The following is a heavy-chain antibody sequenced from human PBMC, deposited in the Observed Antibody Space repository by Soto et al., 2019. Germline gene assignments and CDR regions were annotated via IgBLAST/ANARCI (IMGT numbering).Heavy chain of an antibody. CDR1: GFTFSDYY. Sequence: QVQLVESGGGLVKPGGSLRLSCAASGFTFSDYYMSWIRQAPGKGLEWVSYISSSSSYTNYADSVKGRFTISRDNAKNSLYLQMNSLRAEDTAVYYCARVQLYYYDSSVGAFDIWGQGTMVTVSS. V-gene: IGHV3-11*06. CDR2: ISSSSSYT. D-gene: IGHD3-22*01. CDR3: ARVQLYYYDSSVGAFDI. J-gene: IGHJ3*02.